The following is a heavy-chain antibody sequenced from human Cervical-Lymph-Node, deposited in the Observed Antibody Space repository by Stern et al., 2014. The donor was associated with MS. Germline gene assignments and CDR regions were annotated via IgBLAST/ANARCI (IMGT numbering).Heavy chain of an antibody. CDR2: GSYDGSKE. CDR3: AKDWATGNFDY. J-gene: IGHJ4*02. CDR1: GFTFSSYG. D-gene: IGHD5-12*01. V-gene: IGHV3-30*18. Sequence: VQLVESGGGVVQPGTSLRLSCTASGFTFSSYGMHWVRQAPGKGLEGVAVGSYDGSKEHYVDSVKGRITIARDNSENTLYLQMHNLRAEDTAVYYCAKDWATGNFDYWGQGTLVTVSS.